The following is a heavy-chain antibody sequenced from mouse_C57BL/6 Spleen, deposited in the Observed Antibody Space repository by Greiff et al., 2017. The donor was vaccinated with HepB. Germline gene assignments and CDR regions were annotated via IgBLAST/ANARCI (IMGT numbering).Heavy chain of an antibody. J-gene: IGHJ3*01. CDR3: ARAPSHYYGSSYGAY. V-gene: IGHV1-81*01. CDR2: IYPRSGNT. CDR1: GYTFTSYG. Sequence: VQLVESGAELARPGASVKLSCKASGYTFTSYGISWVKQRTGQGLEWIGEIYPRSGNTYYNEKFKGKATLTADKSSSTAYMELRSLTSEDSAVYFCARAPSHYYGSSYGAYWGQGTLVTVSA. D-gene: IGHD1-1*01.